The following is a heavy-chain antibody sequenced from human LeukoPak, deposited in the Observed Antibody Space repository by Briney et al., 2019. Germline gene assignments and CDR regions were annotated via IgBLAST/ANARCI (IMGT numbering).Heavy chain of an antibody. D-gene: IGHD2-2*01. V-gene: IGHV3-23*01. Sequence: GGSLRLSCAASGFTVSSNYMSWVRQAPGKGLEWVSAISGSGGSTYYADSVKGRFTISRDNSKNTLYLQMNSLRAEDTAVYYCAKARYCSSTSCYFLDLWGRGTLVTVSS. J-gene: IGHJ2*01. CDR3: AKARYCSSTSCYFLDL. CDR2: ISGSGGST. CDR1: GFTVSSNY.